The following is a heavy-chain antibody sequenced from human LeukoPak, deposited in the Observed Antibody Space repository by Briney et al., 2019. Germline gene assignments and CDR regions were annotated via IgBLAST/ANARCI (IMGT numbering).Heavy chain of an antibody. J-gene: IGHJ4*02. Sequence: GGSLRLSFAASGFSFISYGMHWVRQAPGKGLEWVGVISDDGRRKDYADSVKGRFTISRDNSKDTLYLQMNSLRAEDTAVYYCAKRPSDYGDYVSYFDYWGQGTLVTVSS. CDR1: GFSFISYG. D-gene: IGHD4-17*01. V-gene: IGHV3-30*18. CDR2: ISDDGRRK. CDR3: AKRPSDYGDYVSYFDY.